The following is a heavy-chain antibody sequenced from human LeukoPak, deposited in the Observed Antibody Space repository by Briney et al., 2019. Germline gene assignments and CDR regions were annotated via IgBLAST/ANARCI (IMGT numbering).Heavy chain of an antibody. J-gene: IGHJ5*02. CDR2: ISAYNGNT. D-gene: IGHD2-2*01. CDR3: AREVPAATNWFDP. Sequence: VASVKVSCKASGGTFSSYAISWVRQAPGQGLEWMGWISAYNGNTNYAQKLQGRVTMTTDTSTSTAYMELRSLRSDDTAVYYCAREVPAATNWFDPRGQGTLVTVSS. V-gene: IGHV1-18*01. CDR1: GGTFSSYA.